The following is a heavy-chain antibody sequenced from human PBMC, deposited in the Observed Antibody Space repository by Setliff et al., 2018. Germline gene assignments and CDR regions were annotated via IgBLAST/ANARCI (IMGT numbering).Heavy chain of an antibody. V-gene: IGHV4-39*01. CDR1: GASISSGTYY. Sequence: SETLSLNCTGSGASISSGTYYWAWIRQPPGKGLEWIGRIHYRGTTYSNASLASRLTISVDTAKNQFSLKLTSVTAADTAVYYCARTGTYRYFDYWGQGTRVTVSS. CDR2: IHYRGTT. D-gene: IGHD1-1*01. CDR3: ARTGTYRYFDY. J-gene: IGHJ4*02.